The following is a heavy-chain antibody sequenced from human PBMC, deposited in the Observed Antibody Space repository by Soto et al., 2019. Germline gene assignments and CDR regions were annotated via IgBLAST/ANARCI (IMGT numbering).Heavy chain of an antibody. CDR3: ARRRSTIFGVVIVRGAWFDP. CDR1: GGSISSSSYY. V-gene: IGHV4-39*01. D-gene: IGHD3-3*01. Sequence: SETLSLTCTVSGGSISSSSYYWGWIRQPPGKGLEWIGSIYYSGSTYYNPSLKSRVTISVDTSKNQFSLKLSSVTAADTAVYYCARRRSTIFGVVIVRGAWFDPWGQGTLVTVSS. CDR2: IYYSGST. J-gene: IGHJ5*02.